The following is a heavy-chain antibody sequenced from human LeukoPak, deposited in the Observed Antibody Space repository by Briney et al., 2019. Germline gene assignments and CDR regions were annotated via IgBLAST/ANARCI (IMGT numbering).Heavy chain of an antibody. CDR3: AKERKQVGALYYFDY. V-gene: IGHV3-23*01. D-gene: IGHD1-26*01. CDR2: ISGSGGST. CDR1: GFTFSSYA. Sequence: GGSLRLSRAASGFTFSSYAMSWVRQAPGKGLEWVSAISGSGGSTYYADSVKGRFTISRDNSKNTLYLQMNSLRAEDTAVYYCAKERKQVGALYYFDYWGQGTLVTVSS. J-gene: IGHJ4*02.